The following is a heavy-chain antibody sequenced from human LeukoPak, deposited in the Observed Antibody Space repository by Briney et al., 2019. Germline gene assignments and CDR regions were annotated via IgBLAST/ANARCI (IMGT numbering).Heavy chain of an antibody. V-gene: IGHV1-18*01. CDR2: ISAYNGNT. CDR1: GYTFTSYG. J-gene: IGHJ1*01. CDR3: ARDAYYDILTGYPEH. D-gene: IGHD3-9*01. Sequence: ASVKVSCKASGYTFTSYGISWVRQAPGQGLEWMGWISAYNGNTNYAQKLQGRVTMTTDTSTSTAYMELRSLRSDDTAVYYCARDAYYDILTGYPEHWGQGTLVTVSS.